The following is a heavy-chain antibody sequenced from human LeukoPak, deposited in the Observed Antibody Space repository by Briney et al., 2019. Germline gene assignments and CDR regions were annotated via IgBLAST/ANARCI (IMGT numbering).Heavy chain of an antibody. CDR3: ARGLGRGTADY. V-gene: IGHV3-7*01. Sequence: GGSLRLSCAASGFIFSSSWMIWVRQAPGKGLEWVANIDQPGSQHYSVESVRGRFTISRDNAKNSLFLQLNSLRVEDTAVYYCARGLGRGTADYWGQGTLVTVSS. CDR2: IDQPGSQH. CDR1: GFIFSSSW. D-gene: IGHD3-10*01. J-gene: IGHJ4*02.